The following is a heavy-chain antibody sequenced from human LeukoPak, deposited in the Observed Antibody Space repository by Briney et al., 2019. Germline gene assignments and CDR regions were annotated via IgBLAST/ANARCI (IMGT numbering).Heavy chain of an antibody. CDR2: INHSGST. CDR1: GGSFSGYY. CDR3: ARARGYYDSSGYSHRRPYLDY. Sequence: SETLSLTCAVYGGSFSGYYWSWIRQPPGKGLEWIGEINHSGSTNYNPSLKSRVTISVDTSKNQFSLKLSSVTAADTAVYYCARARGYYDSSGYSHRRPYLDYWGQGTPVTVSS. D-gene: IGHD3-22*01. J-gene: IGHJ4*02. V-gene: IGHV4-34*01.